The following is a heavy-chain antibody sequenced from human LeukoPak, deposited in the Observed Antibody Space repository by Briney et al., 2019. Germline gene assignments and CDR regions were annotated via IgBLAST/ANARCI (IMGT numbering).Heavy chain of an antibody. V-gene: IGHV3-30-3*01. Sequence: GGSLRLSCAASGFTFSSYAMSWVRQAPGKGLEWVAVISYDGSNKYYADSVKGRFTISRDNSKNTLYLQMNSLRAEDTAVYYCARDPFLEWLFDYWGQGTLVTVSS. CDR3: ARDPFLEWLFDY. D-gene: IGHD3-3*01. J-gene: IGHJ4*02. CDR2: ISYDGSNK. CDR1: GFTFSSYA.